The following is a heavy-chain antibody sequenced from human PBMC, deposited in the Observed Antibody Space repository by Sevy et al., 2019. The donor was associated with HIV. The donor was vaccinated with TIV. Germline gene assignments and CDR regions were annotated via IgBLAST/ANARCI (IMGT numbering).Heavy chain of an antibody. D-gene: IGHD4-17*01. J-gene: IGHJ6*02. V-gene: IGHV4-39*01. CDR2: IYYSGST. CDR1: GGSISSSSYY. CDR3: ARPKVTVTGRYYYGMDV. Sequence: SETLYLTCTVSGGSISSSSYYWGWIRQPPGKGLEWIGSIYYSGSTYYNPSLKSRVTISVDTSKNQFSLKLSSVTAADTAVYYCARPKVTVTGRYYYGMDVWGQGTTVTVSS.